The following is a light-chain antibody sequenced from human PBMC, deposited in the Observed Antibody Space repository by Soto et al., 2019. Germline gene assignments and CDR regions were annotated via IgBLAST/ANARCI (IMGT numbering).Light chain of an antibody. CDR1: QSVSRY. CDR3: QQRSNWPVT. J-gene: IGKJ1*01. Sequence: EIVLTQSPATLSLSPGERATLYCRASQSVSRYLAWYQQKPGQAPRLLIYDASNRATGIPARFSGSGSGTDFTLTISILVPEDFAVYYCQQRSNWPVTFGQGTKVDIK. V-gene: IGKV3-11*01. CDR2: DAS.